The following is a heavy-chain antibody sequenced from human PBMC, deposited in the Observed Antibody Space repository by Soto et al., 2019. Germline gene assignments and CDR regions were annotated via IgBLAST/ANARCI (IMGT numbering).Heavy chain of an antibody. CDR3: AREAYDSSGYAGHAFDI. Sequence: QVQLVQSGAEVKKPGASVKVSCKASGYTFTGYYMHWVRQAPGQGLEWMGWINPNSGGTNYAQKFQGRVTMTRDTSISTVYMELSRLRSDDTAVYYCAREAYDSSGYAGHAFDIWGQGTMVTVSS. CDR1: GYTFTGYY. V-gene: IGHV1-2*02. CDR2: INPNSGGT. D-gene: IGHD3-22*01. J-gene: IGHJ3*02.